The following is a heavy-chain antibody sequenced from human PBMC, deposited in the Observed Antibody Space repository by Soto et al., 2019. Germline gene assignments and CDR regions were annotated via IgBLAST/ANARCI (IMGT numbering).Heavy chain of an antibody. D-gene: IGHD3-22*01. CDR3: ARGGGKYYYESSGHSNHAMDV. CDR1: GGPIRSYC. V-gene: IGHV4-59*01. Sequence: SKTMSFTCTVTGGPIRSYCWSWIRQPPGKGLEWIGYIYDSGNTDYNPPLKSRVTISVDTSKNQFSLKLSSVTTADTAVYYCARGGGKYYYESSGHSNHAMDVWGQGTTVTVSS. J-gene: IGHJ6*02. CDR2: IYDSGNT.